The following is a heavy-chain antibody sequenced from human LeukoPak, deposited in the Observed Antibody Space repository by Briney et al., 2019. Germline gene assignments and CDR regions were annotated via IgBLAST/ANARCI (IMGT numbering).Heavy chain of an antibody. D-gene: IGHD3-3*01. V-gene: IGHV3-30*03. CDR2: ISNDGSRK. J-gene: IGHJ4*02. CDR1: GFTFSRHG. Sequence: PGRSLRLSCAPSGFTFSRHGMHWVRQAPGKGLEWVAIISNDGSRKYYAHSVEGRFTISRDNSKNTVYLQMDSLRAEDTAVYYCARDRAWNYFDYWGQGTLVTVSS. CDR3: ARDRAWNYFDY.